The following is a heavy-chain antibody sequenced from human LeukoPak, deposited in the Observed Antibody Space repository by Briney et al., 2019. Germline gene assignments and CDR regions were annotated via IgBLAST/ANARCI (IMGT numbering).Heavy chain of an antibody. Sequence: SETLSLTCTVSGGSISSYYWSWIRQPPGKGLEWIGYIYYSGSTNYNPSLKSRVTMSVDTSKNQFSLKLSSVTAADTAVYYCARDRYYYDSSGYLFDYWGQGTLVTVSS. CDR2: IYYSGST. D-gene: IGHD3-22*01. J-gene: IGHJ4*02. V-gene: IGHV4-59*12. CDR3: ARDRYYYDSSGYLFDY. CDR1: GGSISSYY.